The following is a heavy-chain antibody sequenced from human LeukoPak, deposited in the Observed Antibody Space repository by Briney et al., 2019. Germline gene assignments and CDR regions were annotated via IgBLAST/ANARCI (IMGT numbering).Heavy chain of an antibody. CDR2: INHSGST. D-gene: IGHD6-13*01. Sequence: SETLSLTCAVYGGSFSGYYWSWIRQPPGKGLEWIGEINHSGSTNYNPSLKSRVTISVDTSKNQFSLKPSSVTAADTAVYYCARGRGIAAAGTPLDYWGQGTLVTVSS. J-gene: IGHJ4*02. CDR1: GGSFSGYY. CDR3: ARGRGIAAAGTPLDY. V-gene: IGHV4-34*01.